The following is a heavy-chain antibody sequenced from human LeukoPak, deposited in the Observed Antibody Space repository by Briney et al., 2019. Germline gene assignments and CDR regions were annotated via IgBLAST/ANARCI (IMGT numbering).Heavy chain of an antibody. V-gene: IGHV4-59*01. CDR3: ARGGWYQRS. Sequence: SETLSLTCTVSGCSISSYYWSWLRQPPGKGLEWIGYIYYSGSTNYNPSLKSRVTISVDTSKNQFSLKLSSVTAADTAVYYCARGGWYQRSWGQGTLVTVSS. CDR2: IYYSGST. J-gene: IGHJ5*02. D-gene: IGHD6-19*01. CDR1: GCSISSYY.